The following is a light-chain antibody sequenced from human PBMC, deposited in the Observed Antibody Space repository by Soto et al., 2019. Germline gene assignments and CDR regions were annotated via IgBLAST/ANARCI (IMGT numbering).Light chain of an antibody. CDR3: EQYGSSPLT. CDR2: GAS. V-gene: IGKV3-20*01. J-gene: IGKJ4*01. Sequence: ETVLTQSPGTLSLSPGERATLSCRASQSVSSSYLAWYQQKPGQAPRLLIYGASSRATGIPDRFRGSGSGTDFTLTISRLEPEDFAVYYCEQYGSSPLTFGGGTKVEMK. CDR1: QSVSSSY.